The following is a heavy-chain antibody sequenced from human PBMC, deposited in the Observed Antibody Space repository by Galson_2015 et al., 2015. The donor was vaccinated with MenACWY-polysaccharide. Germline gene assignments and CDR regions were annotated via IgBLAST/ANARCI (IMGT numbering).Heavy chain of an antibody. CDR2: IRSKAHGGTT. CDR3: TRVCIPATGVAFDI. D-gene: IGHD6-13*01. CDR1: GFTFGDYA. V-gene: IGHV3-49*04. J-gene: IGHJ3*02. Sequence: SLRLSCAASGFTFGDYAMSWVRQAPGKGLEWVGFIRSKAHGGTTEYGTSVKGRFTISRDDSKSSAYLQLDSLKTEDTAVYYYTRVCIPATGVAFDIWGQGTMVTVSS.